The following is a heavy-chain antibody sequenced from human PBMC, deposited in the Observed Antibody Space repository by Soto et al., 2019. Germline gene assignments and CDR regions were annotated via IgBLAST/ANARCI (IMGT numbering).Heavy chain of an antibody. J-gene: IGHJ3*02. Sequence: GGSLRLSCAASGFTFSSYAMSWVRQAPGKGLEWVSAISGSGGSTYYADSVKGRFTISRDNSKNTLYLQMNSLRAEDTAVYYCARGGYCSGGSCYPNDAFDIWGQGTMVTVSS. V-gene: IGHV3-23*01. CDR3: ARGGYCSGGSCYPNDAFDI. CDR1: GFTFSSYA. D-gene: IGHD2-15*01. CDR2: ISGSGGST.